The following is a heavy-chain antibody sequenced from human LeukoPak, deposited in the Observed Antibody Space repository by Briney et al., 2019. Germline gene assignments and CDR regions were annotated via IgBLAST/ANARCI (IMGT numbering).Heavy chain of an antibody. CDR1: GFTVSGNY. J-gene: IGHJ4*02. Sequence: GGSLRLSCAASGFTVSGNYMSWVRQAPGKGLEWLSVIHRGGNTYYAGSVKGRFTISRDSSKNTVFLQMDSLRAEDTAVYYCARDPGYGLGVDYGDYWGQGTLVTVSS. D-gene: IGHD3-10*01. V-gene: IGHV3-66*01. CDR2: IHRGGNT. CDR3: ARDPGYGLGVDYGDY.